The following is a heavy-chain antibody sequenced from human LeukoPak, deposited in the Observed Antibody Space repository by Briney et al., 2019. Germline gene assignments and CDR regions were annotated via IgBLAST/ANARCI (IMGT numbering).Heavy chain of an antibody. Sequence: SETLSLTCTVSGGSISSYYWSWIRQPPGKGLEWIGYIYYSGSTNYNPSLKSRVTISVDTSKNQFSLKLSSVAAADTAVYYCARGGMYNWFDPWGQGTLVTVSS. D-gene: IGHD2-8*01. J-gene: IGHJ5*02. V-gene: IGHV4-59*01. CDR1: GGSISSYY. CDR2: IYYSGST. CDR3: ARGGMYNWFDP.